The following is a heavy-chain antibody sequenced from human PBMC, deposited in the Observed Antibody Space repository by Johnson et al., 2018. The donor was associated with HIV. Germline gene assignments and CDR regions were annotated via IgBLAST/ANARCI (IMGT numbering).Heavy chain of an antibody. Sequence: VQLVESGGGLVQPGGSLRLSCAASGFTFSSYAMSWVRQAPGQGLEWVSAISGSGGSTYYADSVQGRFTISRDNSKNTLYGEMNSLRAEDTAGYYCARGSSNKRAIRDAFDIWGQGTMVTVSS. CDR1: GFTFSSYA. J-gene: IGHJ3*02. CDR2: ISGSGGST. V-gene: IGHV3-23*04. D-gene: IGHD1/OR15-1a*01. CDR3: ARGSSNKRAIRDAFDI.